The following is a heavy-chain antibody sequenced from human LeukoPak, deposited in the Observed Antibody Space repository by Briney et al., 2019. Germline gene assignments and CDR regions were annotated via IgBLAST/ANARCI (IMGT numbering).Heavy chain of an antibody. J-gene: IGHJ4*02. D-gene: IGHD3-22*01. CDR1: GFTFNNYW. V-gene: IGHV3-7*01. CDR3: ARSYYDNSGSFGF. Sequence: GGSLRLSCAASGFTFNNYWMNWVRQAPGKGLEWVANIKQDGSETYYVDSVKGRFTISRDNAKNSVYLQMNSLRAEDTAVYYCARSYYDNSGSFGFWGQGTLVTVSS. CDR2: IKQDGSET.